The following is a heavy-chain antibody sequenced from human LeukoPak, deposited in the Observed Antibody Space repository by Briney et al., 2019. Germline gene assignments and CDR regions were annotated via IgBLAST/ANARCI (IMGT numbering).Heavy chain of an antibody. CDR1: GFTFSSYA. J-gene: IGHJ4*02. V-gene: IGHV3-23*01. Sequence: GGSLRLSCAASGFTFSSYAMSWVRQAPGKGLEWVSAISGSGGSTYYADSVKGRFTISRDNSKNTLYLQMNSLRAQDTAVYYCAKFNGGYYSSGPRPHFDYWGQGTLVTVSS. CDR2: ISGSGGST. CDR3: AKFNGGYYSSGPRPHFDY. D-gene: IGHD6-19*01.